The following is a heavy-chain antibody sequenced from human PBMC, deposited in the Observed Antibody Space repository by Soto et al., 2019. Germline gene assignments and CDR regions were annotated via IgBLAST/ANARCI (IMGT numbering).Heavy chain of an antibody. D-gene: IGHD2-2*01. CDR3: AHHTITPATNRFDP. V-gene: IGHV2-5*01. Sequence: QITLKESGPTLVKPAQTLTLTCTFSGFSLTTSGVGVGWIRQPPGKALEWLALIYWNDDKRYSPSLRGRLTITKDTSKNQVVLAMTNMDPVDTATYYCAHHTITPATNRFDPWGLGTLVTVSS. CDR2: IYWNDDK. J-gene: IGHJ5*02. CDR1: GFSLTTSGVG.